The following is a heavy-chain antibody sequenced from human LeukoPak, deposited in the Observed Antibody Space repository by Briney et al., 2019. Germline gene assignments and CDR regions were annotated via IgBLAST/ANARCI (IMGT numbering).Heavy chain of an antibody. CDR3: ARGGGP. D-gene: IGHD3-10*01. CDR2: MNYRGSI. J-gene: IGHJ5*02. V-gene: IGHV4-34*01. Sequence: NPSETLSLTCAVSGGSFGGFYWSWVRQPPGEGLEWIGEMNYRGSINYNPSLKSRVTISVDTSKNEFSLKLTPVTAADTAVYYCARGGGPWGQGTQVTVSS. CDR1: GGSFGGFY.